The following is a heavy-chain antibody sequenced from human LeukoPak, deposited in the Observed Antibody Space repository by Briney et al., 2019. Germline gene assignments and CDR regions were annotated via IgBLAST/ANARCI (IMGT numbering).Heavy chain of an antibody. Sequence: GGSLRLSCAASGFTFSSYDMHWVRQAPGKGLEWVAFIRYDGSNKYYADSVEGRFTISRDSSKNTLFLEMNSLRVEDTAVYYCAKRHTTGWYLFDYWGQGTLVTVSS. D-gene: IGHD6-19*01. J-gene: IGHJ4*02. CDR3: AKRHTTGWYLFDY. CDR1: GFTFSSYD. V-gene: IGHV3-30*02. CDR2: IRYDGSNK.